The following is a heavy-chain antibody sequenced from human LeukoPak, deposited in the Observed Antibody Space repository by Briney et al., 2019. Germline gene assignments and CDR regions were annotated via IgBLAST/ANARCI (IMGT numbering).Heavy chain of an antibody. CDR1: GGSISSGGYY. J-gene: IGHJ4*02. CDR2: INHSGST. D-gene: IGHD5-18*01. V-gene: IGHV4-30-2*01. Sequence: PSQTLSLTCTVSGGSISSGGYYWSWIRQPPGKGLEWIGEINHSGSTNYNPSLKSRVTISVDTSKNQFSLKLSSVTAADTAVYYCARGGIQLWFPFDYWGQGTLVTVSS. CDR3: ARGGIQLWFPFDY.